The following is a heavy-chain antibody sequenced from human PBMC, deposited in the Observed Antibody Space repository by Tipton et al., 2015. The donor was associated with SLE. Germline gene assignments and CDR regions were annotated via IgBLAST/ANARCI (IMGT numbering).Heavy chain of an antibody. CDR1: GYSISSGYY. V-gene: IGHV4-38-2*02. Sequence: TLSLTCSVTGYSISSGYYWGWIRQPPGRGLEWIGYIYYSGSTNYSSSLKSRLTISVDTSKNQFSLKLTSVTAADTAVYYCARAILGPGATWSFYYGMDVWGQGTTVTVSS. CDR3: ARAILGPGATWSFYYGMDV. J-gene: IGHJ6*02. CDR2: IYYSGST. D-gene: IGHD3-3*01.